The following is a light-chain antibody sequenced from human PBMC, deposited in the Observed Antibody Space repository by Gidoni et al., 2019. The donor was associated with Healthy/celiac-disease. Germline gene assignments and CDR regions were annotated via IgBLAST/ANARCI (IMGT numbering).Light chain of an antibody. CDR1: QSISSW. J-gene: IGKJ4*01. CDR3: QQYNSYPLT. Sequence: IQKTESPYTLSASVGDRVTITCRASQSISSWLAWYQQKPGKAPKLLIYKASSLESGVPSRFSGSGSGTEFTLTISSLQPDDFATYYCQQYNSYPLTFGGGTKVEIK. CDR2: KAS. V-gene: IGKV1-5*03.